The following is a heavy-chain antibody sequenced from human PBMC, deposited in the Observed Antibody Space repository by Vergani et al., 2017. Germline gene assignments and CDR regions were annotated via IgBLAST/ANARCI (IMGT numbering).Heavy chain of an antibody. CDR3: ARGRVLRYFDWLSHLYY. Sequence: QVQLQESGPGLVKPSQTLSLTCTVSGGSISSGDYYWSWIRQPPGKGLEWIGYIYYSGSTYYNPSLKSRVTISVDTSKNQFSLKLSSVTAADTAVYYCARGRVLRYFDWLSHLYYWGQGTLVTVSS. D-gene: IGHD3-9*01. CDR1: GGSISSGDYY. CDR2: IYYSGST. V-gene: IGHV4-30-4*08. J-gene: IGHJ4*02.